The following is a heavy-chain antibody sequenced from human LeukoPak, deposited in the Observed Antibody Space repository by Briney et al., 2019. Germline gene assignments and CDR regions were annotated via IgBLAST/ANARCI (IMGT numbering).Heavy chain of an antibody. J-gene: IGHJ5*02. CDR2: INHSGST. CDR3: GSGPNWFDP. CDR1: GGSFSGYY. Sequence: SETLSLTCAVYGGSFSGYYWSWIRQPPGKRLEWIGEINHSGSTNYNPSLKSRVTISVDTSKNQFSLKLSSVTAADTAVYYCGSGPNWFDPWGQGTLVTVSS. V-gene: IGHV4-34*01.